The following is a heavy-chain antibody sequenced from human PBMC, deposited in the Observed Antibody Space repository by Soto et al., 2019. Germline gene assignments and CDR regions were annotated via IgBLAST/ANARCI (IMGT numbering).Heavy chain of an antibody. V-gene: IGHV3-21*01. J-gene: IGHJ6*02. CDR2: ISSSSSYI. D-gene: IGHD3-10*01. CDR1: GFTFSSYS. CDR3: ARDRPLGYGSGSYYPTYGMDV. Sequence: EVQLVESGGGLVKPGGSLRLSCAASGFTFSSYSMNWVRQAPGKGLEWVSSISSSSSYIYYADSVKGRFTISRDNAKNSLYLQMNSLRAEDTAVYYCARDRPLGYGSGSYYPTYGMDVWGQGTTVTVSS.